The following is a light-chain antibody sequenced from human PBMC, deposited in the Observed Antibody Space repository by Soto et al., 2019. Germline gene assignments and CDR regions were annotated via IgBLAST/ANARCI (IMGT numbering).Light chain of an antibody. CDR1: SSDIGAYNY. CDR2: EVS. Sequence: QSALTQPPSASGSPGQSVTISCTGTSSDIGAYNYVSWYQQHPGKAPKLMIHEVSKRPSGVPDRFSGSKSGNTASLTVSGLQAEDAAEYHCSSYAGSNDRRVFGGGTKLTLL. V-gene: IGLV2-8*01. CDR3: SSYAGSNDRRV. J-gene: IGLJ3*02.